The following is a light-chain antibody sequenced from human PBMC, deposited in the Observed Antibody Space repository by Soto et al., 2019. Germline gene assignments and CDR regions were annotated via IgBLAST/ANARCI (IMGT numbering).Light chain of an antibody. J-gene: IGKJ4*01. Sequence: IQMTQSPSSVSASVGDRVTITCRASQGVSAWLAWYQQKPGKAPKLLIYGASSLQSGIPDRFSGGGSGTDFTLIISRLEPEDFAVYYCQQFSSYPLTFGGGTKVDIK. CDR3: QQFSSYPLT. V-gene: IGKV1-12*01. CDR2: GAS. CDR1: QGVSAW.